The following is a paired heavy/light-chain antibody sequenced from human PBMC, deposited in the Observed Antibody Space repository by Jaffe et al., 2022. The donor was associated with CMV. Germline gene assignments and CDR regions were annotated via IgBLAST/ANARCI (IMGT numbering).Heavy chain of an antibody. CDR1: EYSFTGYY. CDR2: INPNNGAT. Sequence: QVQLVQSGAEVKKPGASVKVSCKASEYSFTGYYMYWLRQAPGQGLEWMGWINPNNGATYYAQKFQGRVTMTRDTSISTAHMELNRLTSDDTAVYYCARGGGMGIYYETRRQFDYWGQGTLVTVSS. J-gene: IGHJ4*02. V-gene: IGHV1-2*02. D-gene: IGHD3-22*01. CDR3: ARGGGMGIYYETRRQFDY.
Light chain of an antibody. CDR3: QQYGDSPIT. Sequence: EIMLTQSPGTLSLSPGERATLSCRASQSISNNYLAWYQQKPGQAPRLLIYVASSRATGIPDRFSGSGSGTDFTLTISRLEPEDFAVYYCQQYGDSPITFGQGTRLEIK. V-gene: IGKV3-20*01. CDR2: VAS. CDR1: QSISNNY. J-gene: IGKJ5*01.